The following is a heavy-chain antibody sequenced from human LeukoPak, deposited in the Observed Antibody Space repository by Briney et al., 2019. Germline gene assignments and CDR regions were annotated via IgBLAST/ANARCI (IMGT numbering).Heavy chain of an antibody. Sequence: PSETLSLTCTVSGGSISGYYWGWIRQPPGKGLEYIGFIFYSGTTNYNPSLKSRVTISVDTSKNQFSLKLSSVTAADTAVYYCARSHGSGSYYNLNDYWGQGTLVTVSS. V-gene: IGHV4-59*01. CDR2: IFYSGTT. CDR1: GGSISGYY. J-gene: IGHJ4*02. CDR3: ARSHGSGSYYNLNDY. D-gene: IGHD3-10*01.